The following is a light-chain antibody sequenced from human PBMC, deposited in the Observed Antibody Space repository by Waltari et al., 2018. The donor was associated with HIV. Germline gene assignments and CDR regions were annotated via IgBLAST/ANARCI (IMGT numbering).Light chain of an antibody. Sequence: QSALTQPRSVSGSPGQSVTISCPGPSSRIGAYNYVSWYQQLPGKAPKLIIFAVTKRSSGVPDRFSAARSVNTASLTISGLQPEDEADYYCCSYVGTSVLFGGGTKVTVL. J-gene: IGLJ3*02. CDR1: SSRIGAYNY. V-gene: IGLV2-11*01. CDR2: AVT. CDR3: CSYVGTSVL.